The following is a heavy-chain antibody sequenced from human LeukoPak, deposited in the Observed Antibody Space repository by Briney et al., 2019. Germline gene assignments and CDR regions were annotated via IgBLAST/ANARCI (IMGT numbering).Heavy chain of an antibody. Sequence: QPGGSLRLSCAVSGLIFSDHFMDWVRQAPGKGLEWVGRSRNKANSYTTAYAASVQGRFTISRDGSENSLYLQMNSLKSEDTAVYYCASSRANWNDLVYWGQGTLVTVSS. CDR1: GLIFSDHF. CDR2: SRNKANSYTT. J-gene: IGHJ4*02. V-gene: IGHV3-72*01. D-gene: IGHD1-1*01. CDR3: ASSRANWNDLVY.